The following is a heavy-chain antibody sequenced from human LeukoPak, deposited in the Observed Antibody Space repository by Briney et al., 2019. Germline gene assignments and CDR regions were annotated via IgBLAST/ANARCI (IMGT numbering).Heavy chain of an antibody. CDR2: IWYDGSNK. Sequence: PGRSLRLSCAASGFTFSSYGMHWVRQAPGKGLEWVAVIWYDGSNKYYADSVKGRFTISRDNSKNTLYQQMNSLRAEDTAVYYCAKDELYCSGGSCYSIDYWGQGTLVTVSS. D-gene: IGHD2-15*01. V-gene: IGHV3-33*06. CDR3: AKDELYCSGGSCYSIDY. CDR1: GFTFSSYG. J-gene: IGHJ4*02.